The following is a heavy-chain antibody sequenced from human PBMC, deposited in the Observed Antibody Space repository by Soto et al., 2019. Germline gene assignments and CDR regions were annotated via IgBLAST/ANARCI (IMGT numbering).Heavy chain of an antibody. CDR3: ARGPDCSGGSCYDGRSIWFDP. Sequence: ASVKVSCKASGYTFTSYDINWVRQATGQGLEWMGWMNPNSGNTGYAQKFQGRVTMTRNTSISTAYMELSSLRSEDTAVYYCARGPDCSGGSCYDGRSIWFDPWGQGTLVTVSS. J-gene: IGHJ5*02. V-gene: IGHV1-8*01. D-gene: IGHD2-15*01. CDR2: MNPNSGNT. CDR1: GYTFTSYD.